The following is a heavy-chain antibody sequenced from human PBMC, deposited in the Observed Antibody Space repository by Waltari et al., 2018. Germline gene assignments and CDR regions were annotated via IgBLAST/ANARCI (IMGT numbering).Heavy chain of an antibody. Sequence: QLQLQESGPGLVKPSGTLSLSCAVSGDSVSSPYWWSWVRQSPQKGLEWIGQVHGSGRTNYNPSFASRVTMSLDTSNNQFSLKVTSATAADTAVYYCARDRGRGLYLDTWGPGTLVTVSP. V-gene: IGHV4-4*02. J-gene: IGHJ5*02. CDR3: ARDRGRGLYLDT. D-gene: IGHD2-15*01. CDR2: VHGSGRT. CDR1: GDSVSSPYW.